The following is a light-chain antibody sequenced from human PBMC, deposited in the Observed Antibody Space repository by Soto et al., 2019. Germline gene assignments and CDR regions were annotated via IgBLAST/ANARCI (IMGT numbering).Light chain of an antibody. V-gene: IGKV4-1*01. CDR2: WAS. Sequence: DIVMTQSPDSLAVSLGERATINCKSSQSVLYSSNNKNYLAWYQQKPGQPPKMLIYWASTRESGVPARFSGIGRGTDFTLTISSRQAEDVAVYYCQQYYSTPRTFGQGTKVEIK. J-gene: IGKJ1*01. CDR1: QSVLYSSNNKNY. CDR3: QQYYSTPRT.